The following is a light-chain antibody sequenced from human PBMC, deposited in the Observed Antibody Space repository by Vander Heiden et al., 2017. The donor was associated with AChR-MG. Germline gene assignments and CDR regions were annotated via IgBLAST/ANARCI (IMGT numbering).Light chain of an antibody. CDR2: EDT. CDR3: QAWDSSTYMV. V-gene: IGLV3-1*01. Sequence: SHELTQPPSVSVSPGQTASVTCSGDKLGDRYVCWYQQKPGQSPVLVIYEDTKRPSGIPERFSGSNSGNTATLTISGTQAVDEADYYCQAWDSSTYMVFGGGTKLTVL. J-gene: IGLJ2*01. CDR1: KLGDRY.